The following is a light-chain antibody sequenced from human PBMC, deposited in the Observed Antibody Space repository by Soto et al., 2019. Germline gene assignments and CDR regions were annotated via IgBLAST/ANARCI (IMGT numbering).Light chain of an antibody. V-gene: IGKV1-5*03. CDR2: KAS. J-gene: IGKJ4*01. CDR3: QQYSDWPLT. Sequence: DIEMTQSPSTLSASVGDRVTITCRASQSISHWLAWYQQKARQAPKLLIYKASSLESGVPSRFSGSGSGTQFTLTISSLQPDDFATYYCQQYSDWPLTFGGGTKVEIK. CDR1: QSISHW.